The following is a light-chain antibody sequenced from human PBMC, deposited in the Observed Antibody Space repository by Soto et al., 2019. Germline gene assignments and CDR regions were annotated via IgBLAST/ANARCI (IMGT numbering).Light chain of an antibody. CDR2: DVT. J-gene: IGLJ2*01. CDR3: SSKTSINYVV. Sequence: QSALTQPASVSGSPGQSITISCTGTSSDVGGYNYVSWYQQHPGEAPKLMIFDVTNRPSGVSNRFSGSKSGNTASLTISGLQTDDEADYYRSSKTSINYVVLGGGTKLTVL. CDR1: SSDVGGYNY. V-gene: IGLV2-14*03.